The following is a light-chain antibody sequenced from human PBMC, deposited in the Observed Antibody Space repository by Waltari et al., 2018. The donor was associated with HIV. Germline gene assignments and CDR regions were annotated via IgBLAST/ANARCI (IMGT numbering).Light chain of an antibody. Sequence: SFELTQPSSVSVSPGQTARITCSGDVLTKKYARWFQQKPGQAPLLVIYKDTERPSGIPERFSGSSSGTTVTLTISGAQVDDESDYYCYSAADSIEVFGGGTKLNVL. CDR3: YSAADSIEV. CDR1: VLTKKY. CDR2: KDT. V-gene: IGLV3-27*01. J-gene: IGLJ3*02.